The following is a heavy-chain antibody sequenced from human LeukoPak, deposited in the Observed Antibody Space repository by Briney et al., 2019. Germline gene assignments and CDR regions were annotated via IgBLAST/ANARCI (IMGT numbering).Heavy chain of an antibody. Sequence: SETLSLTCTVSGGSISSYYWSWIRQPPGKGLEWIGYIYYSGSTNYNPSLKSRVTISVGTSKNQFSLKLSSVTAADTAVYYCASGLRYCSSTSCLNWFDPWGQGTLVTVSS. CDR2: IYYSGST. CDR3: ASGLRYCSSTSCLNWFDP. D-gene: IGHD2-2*01. CDR1: GGSISSYY. J-gene: IGHJ5*02. V-gene: IGHV4-59*12.